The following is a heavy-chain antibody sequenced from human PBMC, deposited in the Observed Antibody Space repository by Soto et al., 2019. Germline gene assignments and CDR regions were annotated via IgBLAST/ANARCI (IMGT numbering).Heavy chain of an antibody. J-gene: IGHJ4*02. V-gene: IGHV4-39*01. Sequence: SETLSLACTVSGGSITSSTYQWAWIRQPPGKGLEWIGTIFYTGSFSSNPSLKSRASLSVDTSKNQISLRLTSLTVADTAVYYCARQPRLERRGGFDYWGQGIPVTVSS. D-gene: IGHD1-1*01. CDR3: ARQPRLERRGGFDY. CDR1: GGSITSSTYQ. CDR2: IFYTGSF.